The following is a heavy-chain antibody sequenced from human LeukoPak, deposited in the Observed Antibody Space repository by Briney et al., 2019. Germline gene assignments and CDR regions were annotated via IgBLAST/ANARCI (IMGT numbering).Heavy chain of an antibody. CDR1: GFTFSIYA. D-gene: IGHD2-15*01. Sequence: PGGSLRLSCAASGFTFSIYAMHWVRQAPGKGLEWVAGISYNGSNEYYSDSVKGRFTITGDNSKNTVFLQMNSLGAEDTGVYHCARDRGGSGFYYFDYWGQGTLVTVSS. CDR2: ISYNGSNE. V-gene: IGHV3-30-3*01. J-gene: IGHJ4*02. CDR3: ARDRGGSGFYYFDY.